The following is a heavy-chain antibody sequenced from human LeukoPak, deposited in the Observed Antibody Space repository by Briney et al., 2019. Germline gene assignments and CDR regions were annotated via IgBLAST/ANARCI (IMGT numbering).Heavy chain of an antibody. CDR2: ISSGGGNI. D-gene: IGHD6-19*01. CDR1: RFNFRDYY. Sequence: GGSLRLSCAASRFNFRDYYMTWIRQAPGKGLEWVSYISSGGGNIYYGDSVKGRFTVSRDNAKNSLYLQMNSLRAEDTAVYYCARAIGVSGWFYYYMDVWGKGTTVTVSS. CDR3: ARAIGVSGWFYYYMDV. J-gene: IGHJ6*03. V-gene: IGHV3-11*04.